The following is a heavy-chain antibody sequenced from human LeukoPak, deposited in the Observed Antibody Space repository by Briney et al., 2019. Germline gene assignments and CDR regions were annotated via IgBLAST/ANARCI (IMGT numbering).Heavy chain of an antibody. J-gene: IGHJ5*02. D-gene: IGHD3-22*01. Sequence: GASVKVSCKASGYTFTSYYMHWVRQAPGQGLEWMGIINPSGGSTSYAQKFQGRVTMTRDTSTSTVYMELSSLRSEDTAVYYCARDSGHYDSSGYYWFDPWGQGTLVTVSS. CDR2: INPSGGST. CDR1: GYTFTSYY. V-gene: IGHV1-46*01. CDR3: ARDSGHYDSSGYYWFDP.